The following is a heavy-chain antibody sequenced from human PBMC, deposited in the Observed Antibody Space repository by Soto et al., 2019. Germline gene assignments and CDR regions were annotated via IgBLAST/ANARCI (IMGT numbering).Heavy chain of an antibody. Sequence: LRLSCAASGFTFGNYWMHWVRQAPGKGLEWVSSISISSSDRYYADSVRGRFTISRDNAKNALYLQMNSLRADDTAVYFCVRGMNPLFGGQGTLVTVSS. CDR3: VRGMNPLF. CDR2: ISISSSDR. CDR1: GFTFGNYW. J-gene: IGHJ4*01. V-gene: IGHV3-21*06.